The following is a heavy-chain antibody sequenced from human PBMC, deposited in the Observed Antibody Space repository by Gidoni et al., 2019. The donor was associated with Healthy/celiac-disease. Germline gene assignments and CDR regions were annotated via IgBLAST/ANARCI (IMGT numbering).Heavy chain of an antibody. J-gene: IGHJ4*02. CDR2: ISGSGGRT. V-gene: IGHV3-23*01. D-gene: IGHD3-3*01. CDR3: AKGVTIFGVVTHIDY. CDR1: GFTFSSYA. Sequence: EVQLLESGGGLVQPGGSLRLSCAASGFTFSSYAMSWVRQAPGKGLEGVSAISGSGGRTYYADSVKGRFTISRDNSKNTLYLQMNSLRAEDTAVYYCAKGVTIFGVVTHIDYWGQGTLVTVSS.